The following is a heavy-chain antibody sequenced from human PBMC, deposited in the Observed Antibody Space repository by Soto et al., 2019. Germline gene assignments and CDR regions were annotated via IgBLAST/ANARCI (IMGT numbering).Heavy chain of an antibody. CDR2: TYYRSKGYN. J-gene: IGHJ4*02. V-gene: IGHV6-1*01. CDR1: GDSVSSNSAA. CDR3: ARSPRLGELSLDFGY. Sequence: SQTLSLTCAISGDSVSSNSAAWNWIRQSPSRGLEWLGRTYYRSKGYNDYAVSVKSRITIKPDTSKNQLPLQPHSVSPEDTAVYYCARSPRLGELSLDFGYWGQGTLVIVSS. D-gene: IGHD3-16*02.